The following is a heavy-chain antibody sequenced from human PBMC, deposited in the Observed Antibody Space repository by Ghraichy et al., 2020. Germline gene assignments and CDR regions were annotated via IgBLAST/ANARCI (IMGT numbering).Heavy chain of an antibody. D-gene: IGHD3-3*01. CDR2: IYYSGST. V-gene: IGHV4-59*01. Sequence: SETLSLTCTVSGGSISSYYWSWIRQPPGKGLEWIGYIYYSGSTNYNPSLKSRVTISVDTSKNQFSLKLSSVTAADTAVYYCARGVRFLEWLSNYYFDYWGQGTLVTVSS. CDR1: GGSISSYY. J-gene: IGHJ4*02. CDR3: ARGVRFLEWLSNYYFDY.